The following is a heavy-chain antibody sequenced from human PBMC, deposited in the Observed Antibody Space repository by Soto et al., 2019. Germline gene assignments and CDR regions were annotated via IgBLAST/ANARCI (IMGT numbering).Heavy chain of an antibody. CDR3: ARDLGYYDSSGYFDY. J-gene: IGHJ4*02. CDR1: GFTFSDYY. CDR2: ISSSDSI. Sequence: QVQLVESGGGLVKPGGSLRLSCAASGFTFSDYYMGWIRQAPGKGLEWVSYISSSDSIYYADSVKGRFTISRDNAKNSLYLQMNSLRAEDTAVYYCARDLGYYDSSGYFDYWGQGTLVTVSS. V-gene: IGHV3-11*01. D-gene: IGHD3-22*01.